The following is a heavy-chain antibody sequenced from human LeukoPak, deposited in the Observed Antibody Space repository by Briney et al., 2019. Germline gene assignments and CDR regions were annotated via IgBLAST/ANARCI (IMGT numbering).Heavy chain of an antibody. CDR2: INPNSGGT. CDR1: GYTFTGYY. Sequence: GASVKVSCKASGYTFTGYYMHWVRQAPGQGLEWMGWINPNSGGTNYAQKFQGRVTMTRDTSISTAYMELSRLRSDDTAVYYCARDLWFGELLSEDDYWGQGTLVTVSS. D-gene: IGHD3-10*01. V-gene: IGHV1-2*02. CDR3: ARDLWFGELLSEDDY. J-gene: IGHJ4*02.